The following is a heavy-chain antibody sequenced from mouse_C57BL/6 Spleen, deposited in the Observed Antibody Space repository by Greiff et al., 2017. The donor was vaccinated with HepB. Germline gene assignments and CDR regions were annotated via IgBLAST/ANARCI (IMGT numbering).Heavy chain of an antibody. J-gene: IGHJ1*03. V-gene: IGHV5-4*01. Sequence: EVHLVESGGGLVKPGGSLKLSCAASGFTFSSYAMSWVRQTPEKRLEWVATISDGGSYTYYPDNVKGRFTISRDNAKNNLYLQMSHLKSEDTAMCYCAREVITTGDWYFDVWGTGTTVTVSS. D-gene: IGHD1-1*01. CDR2: ISDGGSYT. CDR3: AREVITTGDWYFDV. CDR1: GFTFSSYA.